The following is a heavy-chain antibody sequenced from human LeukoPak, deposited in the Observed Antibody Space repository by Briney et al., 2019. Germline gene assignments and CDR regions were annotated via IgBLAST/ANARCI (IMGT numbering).Heavy chain of an antibody. CDR3: AREYYDTSGYPTDYFDY. CDR1: GFTFSTYE. V-gene: IGHV3-48*03. Sequence: GGSLRLSCAASGFTFSTYEMHWVRQAPGKGLEWVSYISSSGSTIYYADSVKGRFTISRDNAKNSLYLQMNSLRAEDTAVYYCAREYYDTSGYPTDYFDYWGQGTLVTVSS. J-gene: IGHJ4*02. D-gene: IGHD3-22*01. CDR2: ISSSGSTI.